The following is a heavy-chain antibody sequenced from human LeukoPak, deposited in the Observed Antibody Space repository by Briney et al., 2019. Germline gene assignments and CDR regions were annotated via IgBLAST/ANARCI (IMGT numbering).Heavy chain of an antibody. V-gene: IGHV3-23*01. CDR3: AKNIRNQLLCVFDY. CDR1: GLTFDASA. D-gene: IGHD2-2*01. Sequence: GGSLRLSCAASGLTFDASAMSWVRQAPGKGLEWVAGITGGGDSTYYADSVKGRFTISRDNSKKTLFLQINSLRAEDTAVYFCAKNIRNQLLCVFDYWGQGIVVTVSS. J-gene: IGHJ4*02. CDR2: ITGGGDST.